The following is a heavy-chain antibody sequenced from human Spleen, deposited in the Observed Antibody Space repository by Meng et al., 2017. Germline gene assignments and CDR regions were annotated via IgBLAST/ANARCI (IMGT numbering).Heavy chain of an antibody. CDR1: GGSFSCSY. V-gene: IGHV4-34*02. Sequence: QGQLPQGCLAMLNPSETLSPTCSVYGGSFSCSYWSWIRQPPGKGLEWIGEINHSGSTNYNPSLKSRVTISVDTSKNQFSLKLSSVTAADTAVYYCARPSRYNWFDPWGQGTLVTVSS. CDR3: ARPSRYNWFDP. J-gene: IGHJ5*02. CDR2: INHSGST. D-gene: IGHD6-6*01.